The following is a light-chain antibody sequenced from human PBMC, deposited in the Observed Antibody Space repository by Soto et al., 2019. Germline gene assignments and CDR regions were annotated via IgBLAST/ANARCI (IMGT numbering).Light chain of an antibody. V-gene: IGKV3-20*01. Sequence: DILLTQSPGTLSLSPGERATLSCRSSQSLRGNYLAWFQQKAGQPPRLVIYGASSRATGIPDRFSGSGSGTDCTLTISRLEPEDFAVYFCQQYTGPPVTFGQGTRLDMK. CDR2: GAS. CDR3: QQYTGPPVT. CDR1: QSLRGNY. J-gene: IGKJ5*01.